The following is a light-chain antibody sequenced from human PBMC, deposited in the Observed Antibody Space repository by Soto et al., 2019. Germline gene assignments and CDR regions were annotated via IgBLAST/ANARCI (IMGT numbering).Light chain of an antibody. Sequence: EIMLIQSPDTLSLSTGEGASLSCRPSQSVHTFLAWYQQKPGQPPRLLIYGASTRATGVPARFSGSGSGTDFTLTISSLEPEDFAVYYCHQRSNWPPDTFGQGTMVDI. CDR1: QSVHTF. CDR2: GAS. CDR3: HQRSNWPPDT. J-gene: IGKJ1*01. V-gene: IGKV3-11*01.